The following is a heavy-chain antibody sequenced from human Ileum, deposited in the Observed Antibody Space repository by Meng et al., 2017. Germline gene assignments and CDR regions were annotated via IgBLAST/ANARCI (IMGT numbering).Heavy chain of an antibody. V-gene: IGHV1-2*02. CDR1: GYTFNFYY. Sequence: ASVKVSCKASGYTFNFYYMEWVRQAPGQGPECMGWINLKSGGTDYVQKFQGRVTMTWDTSISTAYMELRSLRSDDTAVYYCARRRIAVAGYYWFDPWGQGTLVTSPQ. CDR2: INLKSGGT. CDR3: ARRRIAVAGYYWFDP. D-gene: IGHD6-19*01. J-gene: IGHJ5*02.